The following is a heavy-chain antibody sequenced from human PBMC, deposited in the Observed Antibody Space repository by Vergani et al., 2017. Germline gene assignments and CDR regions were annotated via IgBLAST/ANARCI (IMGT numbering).Heavy chain of an antibody. J-gene: IGHJ6*02. V-gene: IGHV1-69*12. Sequence: QVQLVQSGAEVKKPGSSVRVSCKTSGGAFSTYAINWVRQAPGQGLEWMGAIIPNFGTANYAQKFQGRVTITADESTSTAYMELSSLRSEDTAVYYCAREHRSWSPGDYYYGMDVWGQGTTVTVSS. CDR3: AREHRSWSPGDYYYGMDV. CDR1: GGAFSTYA. D-gene: IGHD6-13*01. CDR2: IIPNFGTA.